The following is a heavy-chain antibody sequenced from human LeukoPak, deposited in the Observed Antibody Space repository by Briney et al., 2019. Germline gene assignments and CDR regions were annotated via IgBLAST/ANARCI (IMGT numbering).Heavy chain of an antibody. V-gene: IGHV6-1*01. CDR2: TYYRSKWYN. Sequence: SQTLSLTCAISGDSVSSNSAAWNWIRQSPSRGLEWLGRTYYRSKWYNDYAVSVKSRITINPDTSKNKFSLQLNSVTPEDTAVYYCARDHGILTGYYDGDWFDPWGQGTLVTVSS. CDR3: ARDHGILTGYYDGDWFDP. CDR1: GDSVSSNSAA. J-gene: IGHJ5*02. D-gene: IGHD3-9*01.